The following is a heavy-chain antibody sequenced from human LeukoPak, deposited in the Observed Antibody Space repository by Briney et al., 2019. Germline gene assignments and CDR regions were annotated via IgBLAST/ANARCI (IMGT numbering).Heavy chain of an antibody. Sequence: SETLSLTCSVSGGSISSSSHSWGWIRQSPGKGLEWIGSIYYSGSTFYNPSLKSRVTISVDRSKNQFSLKLTSVTAADTAVYYCARDIVVVLAAGRGFWLDPWGQGTLVTVSS. V-gene: IGHV4-39*07. CDR3: ARDIVVVLAAGRGFWLDP. CDR2: IYYSGST. CDR1: GGSISSSSHS. J-gene: IGHJ5*02. D-gene: IGHD2-15*01.